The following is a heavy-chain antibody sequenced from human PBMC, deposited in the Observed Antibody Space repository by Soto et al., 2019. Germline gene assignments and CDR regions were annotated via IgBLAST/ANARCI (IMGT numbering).Heavy chain of an antibody. CDR3: AKVVVAGTKRIYGMDV. CDR1: GFTFISYG. J-gene: IGHJ6*02. Sequence: EQLVESGGGVVQPGRSLRLSCAASGFTFISYGMHWVRQAPGKGLEWVALISYDGSKKHNADSVKGRFTISRDNSKKTLYLQMNSLRAEDTAVYYCAKVVVAGTKRIYGMDVWGQGTTVTVSS. D-gene: IGHD6-19*01. CDR2: ISYDGSKK. V-gene: IGHV3-30*18.